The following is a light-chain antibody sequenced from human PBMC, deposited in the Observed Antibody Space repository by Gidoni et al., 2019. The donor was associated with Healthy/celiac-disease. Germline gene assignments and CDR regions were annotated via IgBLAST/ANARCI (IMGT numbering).Light chain of an antibody. V-gene: IGKV4-1*01. CDR3: QQYYSTPWT. CDR1: QSVLYSSNNKNY. J-gene: IGKJ1*01. Sequence: DIVMTQSPDSLAVSLGERATINCKSSQSVLYSSNNKNYVAGYQQKPGQHHKLLIYWASTRESVVPDRFSVSGSGTDFTLTISSLQAEDVAVYYCQQYYSTPWTFGQGTKVEIK. CDR2: WAS.